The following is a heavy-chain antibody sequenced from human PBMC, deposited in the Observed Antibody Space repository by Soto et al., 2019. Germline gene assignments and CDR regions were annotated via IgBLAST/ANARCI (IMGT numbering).Heavy chain of an antibody. V-gene: IGHV4-30-4*01. D-gene: IGHD5-18*01. J-gene: IGHJ5*02. Sequence: SETLSLTCTVSGDSISSNNNYWSWIRQPPGEGLEWIVFISYSGTTSYSPSLRSRVAISLDTSKNQFSLSLSSVTAADTAVYYCARGRGYSYGLDPWGQGTLVT. CDR3: ARGRGYSYGLDP. CDR1: GDSISSNNNY. CDR2: ISYSGTT.